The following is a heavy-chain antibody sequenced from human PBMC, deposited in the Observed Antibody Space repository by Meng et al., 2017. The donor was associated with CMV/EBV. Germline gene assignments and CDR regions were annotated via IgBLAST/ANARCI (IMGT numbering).Heavy chain of an antibody. V-gene: IGHV1-69*05. D-gene: IGHD2-2*02. CDR1: GGTFSSYA. CDR3: ARSIPDEAIPGQETGWFDP. CDR2: IIPIFGTA. Sequence: SVKVSCKASGGTFSSYAISWVRQAPGQGLEWMRGIIPIFGTANYAQKFQGRVTITTDESTSTAYMELSSLRSEDTAVYYCARSIPDEAIPGQETGWFDPWGQGTLVTVSS. J-gene: IGHJ5*02.